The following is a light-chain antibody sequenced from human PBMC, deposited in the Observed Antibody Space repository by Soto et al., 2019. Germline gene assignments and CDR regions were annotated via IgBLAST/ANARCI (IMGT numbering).Light chain of an antibody. Sequence: IVLTQSPGTQSLSPGERATLSCRASQSVSSNYLAWYQQKPGQAPRLLIFGASSRATGIPDRFSGSGSGTDFTLTITRLEPEDFAVYYCQQYGSSPYTFGQGTKLEIK. J-gene: IGKJ2*01. V-gene: IGKV3-20*01. CDR3: QQYGSSPYT. CDR2: GAS. CDR1: QSVSSNY.